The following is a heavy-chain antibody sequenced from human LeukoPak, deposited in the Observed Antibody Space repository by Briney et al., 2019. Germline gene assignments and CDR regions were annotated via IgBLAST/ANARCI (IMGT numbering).Heavy chain of an antibody. J-gene: IGHJ4*02. CDR2: ISSSSSYI. CDR3: AKELQWHLRSYHFDY. Sequence: PGGSLRLSCAASGFTFSSYSMNWVRQAPGKGLEWVSSISSSSSYIYYTDSVKGRFTLSRDNAKKSLYLQMSSLRAEDTAIYYCAKELQWHLRSYHFDYWGPGTLVTVSS. CDR1: GFTFSSYS. V-gene: IGHV3-21*01. D-gene: IGHD6-19*01.